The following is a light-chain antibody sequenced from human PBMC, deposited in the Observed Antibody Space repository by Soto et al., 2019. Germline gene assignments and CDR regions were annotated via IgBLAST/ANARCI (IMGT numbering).Light chain of an antibody. CDR2: DAS. Sequence: VVTQSPATLFMSRGETATLSCRASQSLSTYLAWYQQKPGQAPRLLIYDASERATGIPARFSGGGSETDFTPTISIPCEDSSVVYCMQHNDWRPWTFGQGTKVDIK. J-gene: IGKJ1*01. V-gene: IGKV3-11*01. CDR1: QSLSTY. CDR3: MQHNDWRPWT.